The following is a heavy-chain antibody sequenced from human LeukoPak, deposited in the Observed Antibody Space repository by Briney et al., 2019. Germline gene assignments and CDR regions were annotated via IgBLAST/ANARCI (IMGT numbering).Heavy chain of an antibody. CDR2: IYTSGST. J-gene: IGHJ4*02. Sequence: SETLSLTCTVSGGSISSYYWSWIRQPPGKGLEWIGYIYTSGSTNYNPSLKSRVTISVDTSKNQFSLKLSSVTAADTAVYYCARHFLSYYDSSGHDYWGQGTLVTVSS. CDR3: ARHFLSYYDSSGHDY. V-gene: IGHV4-4*09. D-gene: IGHD3-22*01. CDR1: GGSISSYY.